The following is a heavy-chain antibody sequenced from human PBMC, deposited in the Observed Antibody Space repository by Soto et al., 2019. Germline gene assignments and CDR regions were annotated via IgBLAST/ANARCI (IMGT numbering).Heavy chain of an antibody. Sequence: ASVKVSCKASGYTFTSYYMHWVRQAPGQGLEWMGIINPSGGNTGYAQKFQGRVTMTRNTSTSTVSMELSSLRSEDTAVYYCAIRSERYDISQFDPWGQGTLVTVSS. CDR2: INPSGGNT. J-gene: IGHJ5*02. CDR3: AIRSERYDISQFDP. V-gene: IGHV1-46*01. D-gene: IGHD3-9*01. CDR1: GYTFTSYY.